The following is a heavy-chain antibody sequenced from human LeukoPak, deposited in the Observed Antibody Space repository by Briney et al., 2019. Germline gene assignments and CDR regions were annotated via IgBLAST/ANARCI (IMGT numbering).Heavy chain of an antibody. CDR3: ARDLGCGGDCYFPYYYYYGMDV. CDR2: ISSSSSTI. Sequence: GGSLRLSCAASGFTFSSYSMNWVRQAPGKGLEWVSYISSSSSTIYYADSVKGRFTISRDNAKNSLYLQMNSLRAEDTAVYYCARDLGCGGDCYFPYYYYYGMDVWGQGTTVTVSS. J-gene: IGHJ6*02. D-gene: IGHD2-21*02. CDR1: GFTFSSYS. V-gene: IGHV3-48*04.